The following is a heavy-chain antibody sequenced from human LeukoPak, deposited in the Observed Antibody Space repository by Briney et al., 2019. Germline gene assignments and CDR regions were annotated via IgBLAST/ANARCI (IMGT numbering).Heavy chain of an antibody. CDR2: IYYSGST. V-gene: IGHV4-39*01. J-gene: IGHJ4*02. CDR1: GGSISSYY. CDR3: ASPTPWGGYHY. Sequence: SETLSLTCTVSGGSISSYYWSWIRQPPGKGLEWIGSIYYSGSTYYNPSLKSRVTISVDTSKNQFSLKLSSVTAADTAVYYCASPTPWGGYHYWGQGTLVTVSS. D-gene: IGHD5-12*01.